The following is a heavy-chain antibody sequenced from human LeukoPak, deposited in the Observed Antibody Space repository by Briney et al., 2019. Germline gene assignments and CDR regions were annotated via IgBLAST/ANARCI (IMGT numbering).Heavy chain of an antibody. CDR2: IIPTLEIA. V-gene: IGHV1-69*04. CDR3: ARVISGTWLWF. Sequence: GASVKVSCKASGFTFTNYGFTWVRQAPGQGLEWMGRIIPTLEIANYAQKFQGRVTITADKSTSTAYMELSSLRPEDTAVYYCARVISGTWLWFWGQGTLVTVSS. CDR1: GFTFTNYG. J-gene: IGHJ4*02. D-gene: IGHD1-14*01.